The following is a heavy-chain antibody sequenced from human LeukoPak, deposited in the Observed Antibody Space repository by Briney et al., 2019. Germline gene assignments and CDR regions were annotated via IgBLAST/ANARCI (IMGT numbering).Heavy chain of an antibody. D-gene: IGHD3-10*01. J-gene: IGHJ6*03. Sequence: SETLSLTCAVYGGSFSGYYWSWIRQPPGKGLEWIGEINHSGSTNYNPSLKSRVTISVDTSKNQFSLKLSSVTAADTAVYYCARIRPRITMVRGRIYYYYYYMDVWGKGTTVTVSS. V-gene: IGHV4-34*01. CDR2: INHSGST. CDR3: ARIRPRITMVRGRIYYYYYYMDV. CDR1: GGSFSGYY.